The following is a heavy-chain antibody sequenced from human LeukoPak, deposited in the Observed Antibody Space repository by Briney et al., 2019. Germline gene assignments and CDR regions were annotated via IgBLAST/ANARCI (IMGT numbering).Heavy chain of an antibody. Sequence: ASVKVSCKASGYTFTSYGISWVRQAPGQGLEWMGWISAYNGNTNYAQKLQGRVTMTTDTSTSTAYMELRSLRSDDTAVYYRARDVPVEMATIAAFDIWGQGTMVTVSS. CDR2: ISAYNGNT. J-gene: IGHJ3*02. CDR1: GYTFTSYG. V-gene: IGHV1-18*01. CDR3: ARDVPVEMATIAAFDI. D-gene: IGHD5-24*01.